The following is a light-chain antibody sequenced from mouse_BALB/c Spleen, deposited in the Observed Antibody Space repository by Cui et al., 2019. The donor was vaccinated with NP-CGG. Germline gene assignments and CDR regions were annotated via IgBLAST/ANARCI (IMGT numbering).Light chain of an antibody. Sequence: VLTQESALTTSPGETVTLTCRSSTGAVTTSNYANWVQEKPDHLFTGLIGGTNNRPPGVPARFSGSLIGDKAALTITGAQTEDEAIYFCALWYSNHWVFGGGTKLTVL. J-gene: IGLJ1*01. CDR3: ALWYSNHWV. CDR2: GTN. CDR1: TGAVTTSNY. V-gene: IGLV1*01.